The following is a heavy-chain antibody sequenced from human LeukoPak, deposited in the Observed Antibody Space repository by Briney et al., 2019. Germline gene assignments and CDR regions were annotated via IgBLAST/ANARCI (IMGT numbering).Heavy chain of an antibody. V-gene: IGHV1-18*04. J-gene: IGHJ4*02. CDR2: ISAYNGNT. D-gene: IGHD2-2*01. CDR3: ARGGYCSSTSCYSLPEDY. CDR1: GYSFTGYG. Sequence: ASVKVSCKASGYSFTGYGISWVRQAPGQGLEWMGWISAYNGNTNYAQKPQGRVTMTTDTSTSTAYMELRSLRSDDTAVYYCARGGYCSSTSCYSLPEDYWGQGTLVTVSS.